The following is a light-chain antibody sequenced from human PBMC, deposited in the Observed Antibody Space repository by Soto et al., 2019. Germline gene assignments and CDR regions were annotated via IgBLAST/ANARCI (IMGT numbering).Light chain of an antibody. V-gene: IGKV3-11*01. CDR1: QSVSSY. CDR3: QQRSNWIT. Sequence: EIVLTQSPATLSLSPGERATLSCRASQSVSSYLAWYQQKPGKAPRLLIYDASNRATGIPARLSGSGSGTDFTLTIRSLEPEDFAVYYCQQRSNWITFGQGTRLEIK. CDR2: DAS. J-gene: IGKJ5*01.